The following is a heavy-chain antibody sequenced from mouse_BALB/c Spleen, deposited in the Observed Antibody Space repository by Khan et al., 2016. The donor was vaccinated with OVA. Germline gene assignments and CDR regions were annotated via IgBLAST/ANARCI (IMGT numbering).Heavy chain of an antibody. V-gene: IGHV1S81*02. J-gene: IGHJ2*01. CDR1: GYTLTSYW. CDR2: INPSNGRT. CDR3: ERQQINCDY. Sequence: QVQLQQPGAELVNPGASVNLSCKASGYTLTSYWMHWVKQRPGQGLEWIGEINPSNGRTNYNEKFKSKATLTVDKSSSTAYMQLSSPTSEDSADYYCERQQINCDYWGQGTTLTVSS.